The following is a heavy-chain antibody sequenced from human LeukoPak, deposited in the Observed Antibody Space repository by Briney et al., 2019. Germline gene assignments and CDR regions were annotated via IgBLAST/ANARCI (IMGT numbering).Heavy chain of an antibody. V-gene: IGHV3-7*01. Sequence: PGGSLRLSCAASGFTFSSYWMSWVRQAPGKGLEWVANIKQDGSEEYYVDSVKGRFTISRDNAKNSLYLQMNSLRAEDTAVYYCARAGDDFWSGYYDYWGQGTLVTVSS. J-gene: IGHJ4*02. D-gene: IGHD3-3*01. CDR3: ARAGDDFWSGYYDY. CDR2: IKQDGSEE. CDR1: GFTFSSYW.